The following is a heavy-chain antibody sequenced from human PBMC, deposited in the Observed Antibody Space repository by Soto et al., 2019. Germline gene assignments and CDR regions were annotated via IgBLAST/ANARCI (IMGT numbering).Heavy chain of an antibody. Sequence: VQLVESGGGVVQPGRSLRLSCAASGFTFSSYGMHWVRQAPGKGLEWVAVISYDGSNKYYADSVKGRFTISRDNSKNTLYLQMNSLRAEDTAVYYCAKDGVRLLVGGGYYMDVWGKGTTVTVSS. D-gene: IGHD3-22*01. V-gene: IGHV3-30*18. J-gene: IGHJ6*03. CDR3: AKDGVRLLVGGGYYMDV. CDR2: ISYDGSNK. CDR1: GFTFSSYG.